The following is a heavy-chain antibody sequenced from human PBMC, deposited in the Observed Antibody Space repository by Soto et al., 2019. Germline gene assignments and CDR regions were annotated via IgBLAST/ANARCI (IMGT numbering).Heavy chain of an antibody. Sequence: QVQLVQSGAEVKKPGASLKVSCKVFGYTLTELSMHWVRQPPGKGLEWMGGFDPEAGKTIYAQKFQGSVTMTEDTSTDTAYMELISLKSEDTAVYFCASGYSYGYYFDFWGQGTLVTVSS. CDR1: GYTLTELS. V-gene: IGHV1-24*01. D-gene: IGHD5-18*01. J-gene: IGHJ4*02. CDR3: ASGYSYGYYFDF. CDR2: FDPEAGKT.